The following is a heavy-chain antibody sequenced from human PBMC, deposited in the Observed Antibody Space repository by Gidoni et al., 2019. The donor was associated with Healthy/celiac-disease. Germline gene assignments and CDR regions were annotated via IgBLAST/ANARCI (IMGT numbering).Heavy chain of an antibody. V-gene: IGHV3-11*01. CDR3: AREVSGLDYMDV. Sequence: QVQLVESGGGVVKPGGSLRLSGADAGFTFSDYDMRWIRQAPWQGLEWVSYISSSGRTIYYADSVKGRFTISRDNAKNSLYLQMNSLRAEDTAVYYCAREVSGLDYMDVWGKGTTVTVSS. J-gene: IGHJ6*03. CDR2: ISSSGRTI. D-gene: IGHD2-21*01. CDR1: GFTFSDYD.